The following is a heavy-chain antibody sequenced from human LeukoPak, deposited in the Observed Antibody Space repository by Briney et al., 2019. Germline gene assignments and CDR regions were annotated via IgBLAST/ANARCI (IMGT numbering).Heavy chain of an antibody. D-gene: IGHD6-19*01. J-gene: IGHJ3*02. CDR3: ARGRWLGDAFDI. V-gene: IGHV4-39*07. CDR2: IFYSGST. Sequence: SETLSLTCTVSSGSISTSNYYWGWVRQPPGKALEWIGNIFYSGSTYYNPSLKSRVTISVDTSKNQFSLKLSSVTAADTAVYYCARGRWLGDAFDIWGQGTMVTVSS. CDR1: SGSISTSNYY.